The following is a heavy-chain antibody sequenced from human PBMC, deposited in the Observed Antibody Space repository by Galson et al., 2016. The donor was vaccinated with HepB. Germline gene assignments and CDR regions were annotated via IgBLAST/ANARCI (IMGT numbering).Heavy chain of an antibody. CDR3: ARVSGADNYLGLDV. CDR2: ISGSSTYI. J-gene: IGHJ6*02. V-gene: IGHV3-21*01. D-gene: IGHD1-26*01. Sequence: SLRLSCAASGFTFSDYSMNWVRQAPGKGLEWVSSISGSSTYIYYGDSVKGRFTISRDNAKNSLSLQMNRLRAEDTALYFCARVSGADNYLGLDVWGQGTTVTVSS. CDR1: GFTFSDYS.